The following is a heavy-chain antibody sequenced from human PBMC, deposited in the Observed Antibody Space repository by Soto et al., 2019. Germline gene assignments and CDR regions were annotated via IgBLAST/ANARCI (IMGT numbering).Heavy chain of an antibody. CDR1: GFACTTYW. Sequence: EAQLVESGGGLVQPGGSLRLSCAASGFACTTYWMGWVRQAPGRGLECLANIAQDGSQTYYVDSVKCRFTISRDNAKNSLYLQMNSLRAEDTAGYYFATMRWGRPDDYWGLGTLVTVS. J-gene: IGHJ4*02. CDR2: IAQDGSQT. V-gene: IGHV3-7*01. D-gene: IGHD2-2*01. CDR3: ATMRWGRPDDY.